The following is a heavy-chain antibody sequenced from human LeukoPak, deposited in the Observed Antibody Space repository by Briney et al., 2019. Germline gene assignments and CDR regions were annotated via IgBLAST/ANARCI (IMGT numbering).Heavy chain of an antibody. D-gene: IGHD3-10*01. Sequence: GGSLRLSCTASEFTFGDYAISWARQAPGKGLEWVSYISSSGSTIYYADSVKGRFTISRDNSKNTLYLQMNSLRAEDTAVYYCASSSDIYGSGSYFNSLGDVWGKGTTVSISS. J-gene: IGHJ6*04. CDR1: EFTFGDYA. CDR3: ASSSDIYGSGSYFNSLGDV. CDR2: ISSSGSTI. V-gene: IGHV3-11*01.